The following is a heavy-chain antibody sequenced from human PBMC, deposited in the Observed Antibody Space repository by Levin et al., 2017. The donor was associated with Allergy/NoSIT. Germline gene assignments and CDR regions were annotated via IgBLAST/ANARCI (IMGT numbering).Heavy chain of an antibody. J-gene: IGHJ5*02. CDR1: GGSISSYY. V-gene: IGHV4-59*01. CDR2: IYYSGST. CDR3: ARSEQQLVLGWFDP. Sequence: SETLFLTCTVSGGSISSYYWSWIRQPPGKGLEWIGYIYYSGSTNYNPSLKSRVTISVDTSKNQFSLKLSSVTAADTAVYYCARSEQQLVLGWFDPWGQGTLVTVSS. D-gene: IGHD6-13*01.